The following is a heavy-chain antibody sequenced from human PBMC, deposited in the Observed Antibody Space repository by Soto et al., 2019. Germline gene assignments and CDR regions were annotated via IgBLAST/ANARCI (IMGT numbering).Heavy chain of an antibody. J-gene: IGHJ4*02. D-gene: IGHD6-25*01. V-gene: IGHV1-18*01. Sequence: QVQLVQSGPEVKKPGASVKVSCKTSGYTFTNYGISWVRQAPGQGLEWMGWITTDKGKTTYAQKFQGRVTMTTDTSPTTASMDLRSLRPDTPAMYYGAPRPPAFDYWGQGPLLTVSS. CDR3: APRPPAFDY. CDR1: GYTFTNYG. CDR2: ITTDKGKT.